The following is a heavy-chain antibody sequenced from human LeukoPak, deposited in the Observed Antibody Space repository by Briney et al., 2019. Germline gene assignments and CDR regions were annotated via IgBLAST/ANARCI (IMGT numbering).Heavy chain of an antibody. CDR3: ARDNPVGATDY. CDR1: GGSFSGYY. Sequence: SETLSLTCAVYGGSFSGYYWSWIRQPAGKGLEWIGRIYTSGSTNYNPSLKSRVTISVDTSKNQFSLKLSSVTAADTAVYYCARDNPVGATDYWGQGTLVTVSS. V-gene: IGHV4-4*07. J-gene: IGHJ4*02. CDR2: IYTSGST. D-gene: IGHD1-26*01.